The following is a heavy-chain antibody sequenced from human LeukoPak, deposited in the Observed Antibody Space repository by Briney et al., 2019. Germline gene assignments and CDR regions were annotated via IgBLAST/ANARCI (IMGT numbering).Heavy chain of an antibody. Sequence: GGSLRLSCAASGFTFSAYAMSWVRQAPGKGLQWVSAIRESGGTTYYADSVKGRFTISRDNSKNRLYLQMNSLRAEDTALYYCAKDAAVADIQFDFWGQGTLVTVSS. CDR2: IRESGGTT. CDR1: GFTFSAYA. V-gene: IGHV3-23*01. CDR3: AKDAAVADIQFDF. J-gene: IGHJ4*02. D-gene: IGHD6-19*01.